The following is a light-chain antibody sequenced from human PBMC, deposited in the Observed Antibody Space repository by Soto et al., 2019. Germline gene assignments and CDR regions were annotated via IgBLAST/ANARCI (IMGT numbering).Light chain of an antibody. CDR1: QSISSW. Sequence: DTQMTQSPSTLSASVGDRVTITCRASQSISSWLAWYQQKPGKAPKLLIYDAYSLESGVPSRFSGSGSGTEFTLTISSLQPDDLATYYCQQYYSYWTFGQGTKVEIK. V-gene: IGKV1-5*01. J-gene: IGKJ1*01. CDR2: DAY. CDR3: QQYYSYWT.